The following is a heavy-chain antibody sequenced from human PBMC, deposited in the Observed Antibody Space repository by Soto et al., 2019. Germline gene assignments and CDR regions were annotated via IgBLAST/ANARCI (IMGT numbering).Heavy chain of an antibody. J-gene: IGHJ4*02. Sequence: PGASLRLSCAASGFTFGSYAMSWVRQAPGKGLEWVSLISGTGDSSEYANSVKGRFTISRDYSKTTVFLQMNSLRAEDTAVYFCAKDNGNYGSGSFSHWGQGTLVTVSS. CDR2: ISGTGDSS. D-gene: IGHD3-10*01. CDR3: AKDNGNYGSGSFSH. V-gene: IGHV3-23*01. CDR1: GFTFGSYA.